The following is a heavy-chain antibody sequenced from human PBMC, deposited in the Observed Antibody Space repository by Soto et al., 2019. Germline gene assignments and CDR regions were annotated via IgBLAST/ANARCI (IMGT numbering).Heavy chain of an antibody. J-gene: IGHJ5*02. D-gene: IGHD5-12*01. Sequence: ASVKVSCKASGYTFTSYGISWVRQAPGQGLEWMGWISAYNGNTNYAQKLQGRVTMTTDTSTSTAYMELRSLRSDDTAVYYCARSGYSGYDSGFVDWFDPWGQGTLVTVSS. V-gene: IGHV1-18*01. CDR1: GYTFTSYG. CDR2: ISAYNGNT. CDR3: ARSGYSGYDSGFVDWFDP.